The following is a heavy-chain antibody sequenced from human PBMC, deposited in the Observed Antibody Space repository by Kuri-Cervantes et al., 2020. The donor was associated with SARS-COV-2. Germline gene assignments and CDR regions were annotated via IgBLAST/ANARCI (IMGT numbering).Heavy chain of an antibody. D-gene: IGHD4-17*01. CDR3: AKLGSRRHYED. CDR2: ISGSGGST. Sequence: GESLKISCAASGFTFSSYAMSWVRQAPGKGLEWVSAISGSGGSTYYADSVKGRFTISRGNSKNTLYLQMNSLRAEDTAVYYCAKLGSRRHYEDWGQGTLVTVS. V-gene: IGHV3-23*01. J-gene: IGHJ4*02. CDR1: GFTFSSYA.